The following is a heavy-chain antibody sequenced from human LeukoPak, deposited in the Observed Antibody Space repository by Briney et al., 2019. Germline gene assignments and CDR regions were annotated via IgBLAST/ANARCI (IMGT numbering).Heavy chain of an antibody. D-gene: IGHD3-10*01. CDR1: GYTFTGYY. CDR3: ASHPYYYGSGSSPDY. Sequence: ASVKVSCKASGYTFTGYYMHWVRQAPGQGLEWMGWINPHSGGTNYAQKFQGRVTMTRDTSISTAYMELSRLRSDDTAVYYCASHPYYYGSGSSPDYWGQGTLVTVSS. CDR2: INPHSGGT. V-gene: IGHV1-2*02. J-gene: IGHJ4*02.